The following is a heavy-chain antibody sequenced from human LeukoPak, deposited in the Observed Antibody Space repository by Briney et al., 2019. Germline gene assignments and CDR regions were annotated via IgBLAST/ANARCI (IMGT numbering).Heavy chain of an antibody. D-gene: IGHD4-17*01. J-gene: IGHJ4*02. CDR3: AKGGPPYGDYVYFDY. V-gene: IGHV3-23*01. Sequence: GGSLRLSCAASGFTFNTYAMTWVRQAPGKGLVWVSGISGSGGITYYADSVKGRFTISRDNSKSTLYLQMNSLRAEDTALYYCAKGGPPYGDYVYFDYWGQGTLVTVSS. CDR1: GFTFNTYA. CDR2: ISGSGGIT.